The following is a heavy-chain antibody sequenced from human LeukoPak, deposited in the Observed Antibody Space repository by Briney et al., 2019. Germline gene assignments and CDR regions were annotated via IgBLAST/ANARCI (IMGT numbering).Heavy chain of an antibody. D-gene: IGHD7-27*01. J-gene: IGHJ4*02. CDR2: INHSGST. V-gene: IGHV4-34*01. Sequence: ASETLSLTCAVYGGSFSGYYWSWIRQSPGKGLEWIGEINHSGSTNYNPSLKSRVTISVDTSKNQFPLKLSSVTAADTAVYYCARPLTGTSFDYWGQGTLVTVSS. CDR1: GGSFSGYY. CDR3: ARPLTGTSFDY.